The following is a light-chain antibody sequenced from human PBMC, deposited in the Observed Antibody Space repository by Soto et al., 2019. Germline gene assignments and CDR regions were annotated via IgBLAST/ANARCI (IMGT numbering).Light chain of an antibody. CDR3: LQDFNYPWS. CDR2: GAS. Sequence: DVRMTQSPSSLSASVGDTITITCRASRTINTYLNWFQQKPGEPPRLLIYGASTLHDGVPSRFSGSGSGADFTLTISSLQPEDFATYYCLQDFNYPWSFGQGTKVEIK. V-gene: IGKV1-39*01. J-gene: IGKJ1*01. CDR1: RTINTY.